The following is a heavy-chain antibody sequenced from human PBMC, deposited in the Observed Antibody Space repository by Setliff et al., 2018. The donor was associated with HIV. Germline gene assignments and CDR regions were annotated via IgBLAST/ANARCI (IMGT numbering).Heavy chain of an antibody. CDR2: IYYSGST. CDR3: ARSRGYSGYDYDY. J-gene: IGHJ4*02. D-gene: IGHD5-12*01. CDR1: GGSIGGGDYY. V-gene: IGHV4-30-4*08. Sequence: PSETLSLTCTVSGGSIGGGDYYWTWIRRPPGKGLDWIGYIYYSGSTYYNPSLKSRLTISVDTSKNQFSLKLSSVTAADTAVYYCARSRGYSGYDYDYWGQGTLVTVSS.